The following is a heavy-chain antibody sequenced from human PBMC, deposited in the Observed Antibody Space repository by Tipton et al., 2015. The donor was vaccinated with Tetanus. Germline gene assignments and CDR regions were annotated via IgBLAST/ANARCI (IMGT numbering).Heavy chain of an antibody. CDR3: ARDHTRYSGSSVATFDI. J-gene: IGHJ3*02. V-gene: IGHV4-4*07. Sequence: TLSLTCTVSGASISSYYWSWIRQPAGKGLEWIGRVYNSGSTDYNPSLKSRLAMSLDTSKNQFSLKLSSVTAADTAVYYCARDHTRYSGSSVATFDIWGQGTMVTASS. CDR1: GASISSYY. CDR2: VYNSGST. D-gene: IGHD6-6*01.